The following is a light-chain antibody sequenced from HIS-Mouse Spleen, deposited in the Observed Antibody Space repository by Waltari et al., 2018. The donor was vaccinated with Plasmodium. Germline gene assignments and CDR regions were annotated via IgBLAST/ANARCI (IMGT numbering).Light chain of an antibody. V-gene: IGLV3-21*02. Sequence: SYVLTQPPSVSVAPGQTARITCGGNNIGSKRVHWYQQKPGQAPVLVGYDDSDRPSGIAERFPGSNSGNTATLTIGRVEAGDEADYYCQVWDSSSDHVVFGGGTKLTVL. CDR2: DDS. CDR3: QVWDSSSDHVV. CDR1: NIGSKR. J-gene: IGLJ2*01.